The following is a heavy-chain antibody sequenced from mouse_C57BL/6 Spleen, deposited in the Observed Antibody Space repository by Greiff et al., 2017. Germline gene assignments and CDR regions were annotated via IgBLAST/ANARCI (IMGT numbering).Heavy chain of an antibody. CDR3: ARVAGRGLYAMDY. V-gene: IGHV5-4*03. J-gene: IGHJ4*01. Sequence: EVKVVESGGGLVKPGGSLKLSCAASGFTFSSYAMSWVRQTPEKRLEWVATISAGGSYTYYPDNVKGRFTISRDNATNNQYLQMSHLKSEDTAMYYWARVAGRGLYAMDYWGQGTSVTVSS. D-gene: IGHD1-1*01. CDR1: GFTFSSYA. CDR2: ISAGGSYT.